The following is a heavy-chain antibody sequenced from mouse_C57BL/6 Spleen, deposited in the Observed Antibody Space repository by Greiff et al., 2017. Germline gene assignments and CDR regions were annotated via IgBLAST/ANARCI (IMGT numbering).Heavy chain of an antibody. Sequence: VQLQESGPELVKPGASVKLSCKASGYTFTSYDINWVKQRPGQGLEWIGWIYPRDGSTKYNEKFKGKATLTVDTSSSTAYMELHSLTSEDSAVYFCARKAMDGSSYWYFDVWGTGTTVTVSS. CDR3: ARKAMDGSSYWYFDV. CDR2: IYPRDGST. J-gene: IGHJ1*03. V-gene: IGHV1-85*01. D-gene: IGHD1-1*01. CDR1: GYTFTSYD.